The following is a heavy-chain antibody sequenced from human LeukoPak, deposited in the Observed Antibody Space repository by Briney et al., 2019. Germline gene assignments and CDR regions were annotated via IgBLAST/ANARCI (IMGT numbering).Heavy chain of an antibody. CDR3: ARELALSGYPTDDAFDI. CDR2: ITGSGGTI. J-gene: IGHJ3*02. Sequence: GGSLRLSCAASGFTFSSYWMSWIRQAPGKGLEWVSYITGSGGTIYYADSVKGRFTISRDNAKKSLYLQMNSLRAEDTAVYYCARELALSGYPTDDAFDIWGQGTMVTVSS. CDR1: GFTFSSYW. V-gene: IGHV3-11*04. D-gene: IGHD3-3*01.